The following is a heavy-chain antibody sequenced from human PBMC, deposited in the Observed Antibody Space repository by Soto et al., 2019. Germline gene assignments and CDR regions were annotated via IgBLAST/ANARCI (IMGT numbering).Heavy chain of an antibody. CDR3: AVMRAAKPDY. CDR2: IYWDDDQ. D-gene: IGHD2-2*01. Sequence: QITLKESGPTLVKPTQTLTLTCNVSGVSLSTGGVGVGWIRQPPGKALEWLALIYWDDDQRSSPSLKSRLTITKYTSKNQVVLTMTNMAHEDAATCYCAVMRAAKPDYWGQGTLVTVSS. J-gene: IGHJ4*02. CDR1: GVSLSTGGVG. V-gene: IGHV2-5*02.